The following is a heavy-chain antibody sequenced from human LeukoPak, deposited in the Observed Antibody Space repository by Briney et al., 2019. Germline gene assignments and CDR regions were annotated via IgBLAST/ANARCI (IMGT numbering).Heavy chain of an antibody. D-gene: IGHD1-1*01. Sequence: ASVKVSRKASGYTFTTYYIHWVRQAPGQGLEWMGFINPSGGSTSYAQKFQGRVTMTRDTSTSTVYMDLSSLRSEDTAVYYCARNVGSGFDYWGQGTLVTVSS. V-gene: IGHV1-46*01. CDR1: GYTFTTYY. J-gene: IGHJ4*02. CDR3: ARNVGSGFDY. CDR2: INPSGGST.